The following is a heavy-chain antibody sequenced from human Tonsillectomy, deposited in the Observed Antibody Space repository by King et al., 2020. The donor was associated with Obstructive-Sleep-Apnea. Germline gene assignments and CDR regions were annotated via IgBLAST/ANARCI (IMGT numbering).Heavy chain of an antibody. CDR2: IKSKTDGGTT. J-gene: IGHJ4*02. CDR1: GFTFNKAW. Sequence: VQLVESGGGLVKPGGSLRVSCAASGFTFNKAWMSWVRQTPEKGLEWGGRIKSKTDGGTTDYAAPVKGIFTISRDDSKNTLYLQMNSLKTEDTALYYCTTDDYYDSSGYRPGFDKWGQGTLVTVSS. CDR3: TTDDYYDSSGYRPGFDK. V-gene: IGHV3-15*01. D-gene: IGHD3-22*01.